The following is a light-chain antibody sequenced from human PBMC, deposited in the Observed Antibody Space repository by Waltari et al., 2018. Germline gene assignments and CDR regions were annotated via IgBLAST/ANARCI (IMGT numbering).Light chain of an antibody. CDR3: QQYDGEVVT. Sequence: ASQSVTRISLTWYQQKLGQAPRLLIVGTSTRATCIPDRLRGIGSGTDFTLTISRLEPEDFAVYYCQQYDGEVVTFGGGTKVEI. CDR2: GTS. J-gene: IGKJ4*01. CDR1: QSVTRIS. V-gene: IGKV3-20*01.